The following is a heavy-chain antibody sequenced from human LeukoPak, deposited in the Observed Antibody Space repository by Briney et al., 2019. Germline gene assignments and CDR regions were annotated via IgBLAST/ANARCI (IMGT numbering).Heavy chain of an antibody. CDR3: TRGFAPRAFDI. CDR1: GFTAGTNY. Sequence: GGSLRLSWAASGFTAGTNYRSGFGQAQGKGLEWVSVIYSGGSTSYADSVKGRFTISRDNSKNTVYLQMNSLRAEDTAVYYCTRGFAPRAFDIWGPGTMVTVSS. CDR2: IYSGGST. V-gene: IGHV3-66*01. J-gene: IGHJ3*02.